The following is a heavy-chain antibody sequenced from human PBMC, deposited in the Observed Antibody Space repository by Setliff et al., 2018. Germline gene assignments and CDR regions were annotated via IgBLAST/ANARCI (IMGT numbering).Heavy chain of an antibody. V-gene: IGHV4-4*07. D-gene: IGHD6-13*01. J-gene: IGHJ4*02. Sequence: SETLSLTCTVSGGSISSYYWSWIRQPAGKGLEWIGHIYIGGSANYNPSLKSRVTMSIDTSKNQFSLTLSSVTAADTAMYYCASLGILGSWYGVDYWGQGTLVTVSS. CDR1: GGSISSYY. CDR3: ASLGILGSWYGVDY. CDR2: IYIGGSA.